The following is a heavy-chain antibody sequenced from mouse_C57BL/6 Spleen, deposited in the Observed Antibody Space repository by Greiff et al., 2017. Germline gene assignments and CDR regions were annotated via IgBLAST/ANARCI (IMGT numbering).Heavy chain of an antibody. V-gene: IGHV1-64*01. J-gene: IGHJ3*01. CDR1: GYTFTSSW. CDR2: IHPNSGST. D-gene: IGHD2-4*01. CDR3: ARDYDGGAWFAY. Sequence: AQLQQPGAELVKPGASVKLSCKASGYTFTSSWMHWVKQRPGQGLEWIGMIHPNSGSTNYNEKFKSKATLTVDKSSSTAYMQLSSLTSEDSAVYYCARDYDGGAWFAYWGQGTLVTVSA.